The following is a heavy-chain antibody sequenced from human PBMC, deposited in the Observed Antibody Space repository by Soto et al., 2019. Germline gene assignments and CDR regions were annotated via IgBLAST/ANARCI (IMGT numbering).Heavy chain of an antibody. CDR1: GFTFSDYG. CDR2: IWYDGTKK. Sequence: VGSLRLSCAPSGFTFSDYGMHWVRQAPGKGLEWVAVIWYDGTKKYYADSVKGRFTISRDNSKNTLYLQMSSLRAEDTAVYYCARGFSAGKGSPPDFWGQGSLVTVSS. J-gene: IGHJ4*02. CDR3: ARGFSAGKGSPPDF. V-gene: IGHV3-33*01. D-gene: IGHD6-13*01.